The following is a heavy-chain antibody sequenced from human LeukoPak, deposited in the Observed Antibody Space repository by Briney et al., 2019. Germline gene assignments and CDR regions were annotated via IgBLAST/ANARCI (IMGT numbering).Heavy chain of an antibody. V-gene: IGHV3-66*01. CDR3: ARGSGRWLRFGS. D-gene: IGHD5-24*01. CDR2: VYAGGTT. Sequence: GGSLKLSCAASGFTVSSNYMSWVRQAPGKGLEWVSVVYAGGTTYYADSVKGRFSISRDNSKNTLYLQMNSLRAEDTAVYYCARGSGRWLRFGSWGQGTLVTVSS. CDR1: GFTVSSNY. J-gene: IGHJ4*02.